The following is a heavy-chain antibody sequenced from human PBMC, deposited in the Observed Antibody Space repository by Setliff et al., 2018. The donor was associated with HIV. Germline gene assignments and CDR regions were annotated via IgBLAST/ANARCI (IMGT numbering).Heavy chain of an antibody. V-gene: IGHV1-69*13. CDR3: AREKGNVDSSMVLYYYYGMDV. D-gene: IGHD5-18*01. CDR2: IIPIFGTA. CDR1: GYTFTSYG. J-gene: IGHJ6*02. Sequence: SVKVSCKASGYTFTSYGISWVRQAPGQGLEWMGGIIPIFGTANYAQRFQGRVTITADESTNTVYMEVRSLRSEDTAVYYCAREKGNVDSSMVLYYYYGMDVWGQGTTVTVSS.